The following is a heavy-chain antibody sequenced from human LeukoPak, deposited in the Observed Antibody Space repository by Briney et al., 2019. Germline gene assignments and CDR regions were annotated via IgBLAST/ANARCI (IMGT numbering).Heavy chain of an antibody. Sequence: SETLSLTCTVSGDSISRGDYYWGWIRQPPGRGLEWIGYIYYSGSTYYNPSLKSRVTISVDASKNQCSLKLSSVTAADTAVYYCASYVRAGVPAANFDYWGQGTLVTVSS. D-gene: IGHD2-2*01. CDR3: ASYVRAGVPAANFDY. CDR2: IYYSGST. V-gene: IGHV4-30-4*01. CDR1: GDSISRGDYY. J-gene: IGHJ4*02.